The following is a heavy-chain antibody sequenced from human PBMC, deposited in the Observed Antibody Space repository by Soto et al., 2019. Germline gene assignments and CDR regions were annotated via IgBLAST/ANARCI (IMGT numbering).Heavy chain of an antibody. CDR3: ARATRMTTMIDY. CDR1: NDSISSYY. J-gene: IGHJ4*02. Sequence: SETLSLTCTVSNDSISSYYWSWIRQPPGKGLEWIGYVYYSGGTKYNPSLKSRITMSLDMSKKQFSLRLTSVTAADTAVYFCARATRMTTMIDYWGQGTQVTVSS. V-gene: IGHV4-59*01. D-gene: IGHD4-17*01. CDR2: VYYSGGT.